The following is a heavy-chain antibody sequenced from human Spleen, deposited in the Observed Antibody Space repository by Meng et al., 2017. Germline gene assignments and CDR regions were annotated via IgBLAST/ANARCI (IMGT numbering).Heavy chain of an antibody. CDR3: ARVWSGYSTGEI. Sequence: VQSRPWGAGLLQPSGVLSLTCAVYCGFFSGNYWRWTRQPPGKGLEWIGEINHSGSNNYNPSLKSRFTISVDTSKNQFSLKLSSVTAADTAVYYCARVWSGYSTGEIWGQGTLVTVAS. J-gene: IGHJ4*02. D-gene: IGHD3-3*01. CDR2: INHSGSN. CDR1: CGFFSGNY. V-gene: IGHV4-34*01.